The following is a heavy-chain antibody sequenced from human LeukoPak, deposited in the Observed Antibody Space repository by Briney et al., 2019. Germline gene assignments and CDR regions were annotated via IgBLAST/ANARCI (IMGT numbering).Heavy chain of an antibody. V-gene: IGHV4-59*08. Sequence: PSETLSLTCTVSGGSISSYYWSRIRQPPGKGLEWIGYIYYSGSTNYNPSLKSRVTISVDTSKNQFSLKLSSVTAADTAVYYCARHHLSDYYYYGMDVWGQGTTVTVSS. CDR2: IYYSGST. CDR3: ARHHLSDYYYYGMDV. CDR1: GGSISSYY. J-gene: IGHJ6*02. D-gene: IGHD1-26*01.